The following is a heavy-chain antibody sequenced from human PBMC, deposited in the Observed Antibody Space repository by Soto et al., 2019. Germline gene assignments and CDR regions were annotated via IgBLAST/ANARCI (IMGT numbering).Heavy chain of an antibody. V-gene: IGHV4-39*01. CDR1: GGSISSYY. D-gene: IGHD3-22*01. CDR2: IYYSGST. CDR3: ASGNYYDSSGYYYEMFDD. J-gene: IGHJ4*02. Sequence: SETLSLTCTVSGGSISSYYWGWIRQPPGKGLEWIGSIYYSGSTYYNPSLKSRVTISVDTSKNQFSLKLSSVTAADTAVYYCASGNYYDSSGYYYEMFDDWGQGTLVTVSS.